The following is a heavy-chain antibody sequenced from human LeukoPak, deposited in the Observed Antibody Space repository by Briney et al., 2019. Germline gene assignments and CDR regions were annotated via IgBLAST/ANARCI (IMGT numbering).Heavy chain of an antibody. J-gene: IGHJ5*02. CDR1: GGSISSYY. V-gene: IGHV4-59*08. CDR3: ATLELGIDGWFDP. Sequence: PSETLSLTCTVSGGSISSYYWSWIRQPPGKGLEWIGYIYYSGSTNYNPSLKSRVTISVDTSKNQFSLKLSSVTAADTAVYYCATLELGIDGWFDPWGQGILVTVSS. CDR2: IYYSGST. D-gene: IGHD7-27*01.